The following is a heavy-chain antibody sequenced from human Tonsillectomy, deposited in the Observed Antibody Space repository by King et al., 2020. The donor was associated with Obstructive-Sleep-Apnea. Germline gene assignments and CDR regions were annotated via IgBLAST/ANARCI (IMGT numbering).Heavy chain of an antibody. CDR2: ISYSGST. CDR1: GGSINSYY. Sequence: VQLQESGPGLVKPSETLSLTCTVSGGSINSYYWSWIRQTPRKGLDWIGYISYSGSTNDNPSLKSRVTISVDTSKNQFSLKLSSVTAADTAVYYCARDRVGRDGYNRFDYWGQGTLVTVSS. V-gene: IGHV4-59*01. D-gene: IGHD5-24*01. J-gene: IGHJ4*02. CDR3: ARDRVGRDGYNRFDY.